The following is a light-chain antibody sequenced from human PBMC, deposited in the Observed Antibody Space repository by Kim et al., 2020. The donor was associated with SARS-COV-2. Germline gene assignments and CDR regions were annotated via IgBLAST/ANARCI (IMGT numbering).Light chain of an antibody. Sequence: GQSITISCTGTSSDVGGYNYVSWYQQHPGIAPKRMIYDVSYRPSGISNRFSGSKYGNTASLTISGLQADDEADYYCGSYTSSSTWVFGGGTQLTVL. CDR2: DVS. V-gene: IGLV2-14*03. CDR3: GSYTSSSTWV. J-gene: IGLJ3*02. CDR1: SSDVGGYNY.